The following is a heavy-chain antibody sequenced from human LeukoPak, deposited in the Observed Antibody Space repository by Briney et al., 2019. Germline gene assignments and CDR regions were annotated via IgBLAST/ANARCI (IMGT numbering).Heavy chain of an antibody. Sequence: GASVKVSCKASGYTFTSYGISWVRQAPGQGLEWMGWISAYNGNTNYAQKLQGRVTMTTDTSTSTAYMELRSLRSDDTAVYYCARDSSRCSSTSCYDYWGQGTLVTVSS. D-gene: IGHD2-2*01. CDR3: ARDSSRCSSTSCYDY. CDR2: ISAYNGNT. CDR1: GYTFTSYG. V-gene: IGHV1-18*01. J-gene: IGHJ4*02.